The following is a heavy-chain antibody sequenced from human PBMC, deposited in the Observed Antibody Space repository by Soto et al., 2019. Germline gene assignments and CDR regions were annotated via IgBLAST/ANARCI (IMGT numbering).Heavy chain of an antibody. CDR3: ARTVTTGPFFDF. CDR2: IYHSGST. CDR1: GGSISKNGYS. J-gene: IGHJ4*02. V-gene: IGHV4-30-2*01. D-gene: IGHD4-17*01. Sequence: QLHLQESGSGLVKPSQTLSLTCAVSGGSISKNGYSWSWIRQPPRKGLGWIGYIYHSGSTYYNPSPXSXXSISVDRSNNRFSLNLSSVTAAEAAVYYCARTVTTGPFFDFWGQGTLVTVSS.